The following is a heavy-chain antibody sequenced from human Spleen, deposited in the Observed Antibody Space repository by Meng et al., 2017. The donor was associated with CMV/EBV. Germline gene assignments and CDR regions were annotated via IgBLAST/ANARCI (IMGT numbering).Heavy chain of an antibody. D-gene: IGHD1-26*01. J-gene: IGHJ4*02. V-gene: IGHV4-4*02. CDR3: ARESGSYLTYYLDY. CDR2: IYHSGST. CDR1: GGSITSNNW. Sequence: SGGSITSNNWWSWVRQPPGKGLEWIGEIYHSGSTDYNPSLKSRVTISIDKSKNQFSLEVDSVTAADTAVYYCARESGSYLTYYLDYWGQGALVTVSS.